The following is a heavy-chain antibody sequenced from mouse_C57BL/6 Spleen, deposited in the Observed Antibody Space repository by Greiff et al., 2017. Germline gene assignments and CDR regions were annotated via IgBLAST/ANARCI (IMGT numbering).Heavy chain of an antibody. CDR2: INPGSGGT. V-gene: IGHV1-54*01. Sequence: QVQLQQSGAELVRPGTSVKVSCKASGYAFTNYLIEWVKQRPGQGLEWIGVINPGSGGTNYNEKFKGKATLTADKSSSTAYMQLSSLTSEDSAVYFCARRRDYADYWGQGTTLTVSS. CDR1: GYAFTNYL. D-gene: IGHD2-4*01. CDR3: ARRRDYADY. J-gene: IGHJ2*01.